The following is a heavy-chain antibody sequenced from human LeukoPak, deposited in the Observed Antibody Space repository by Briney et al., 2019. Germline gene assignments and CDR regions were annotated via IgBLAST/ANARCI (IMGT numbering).Heavy chain of an antibody. CDR3: ARATGGYYFDDAFDI. V-gene: IGHV1-69*04. CDR2: IIPILGIA. J-gene: IGHJ3*02. D-gene: IGHD3-22*01. CDR1: GGTFSSYA. Sequence: SVKVSCKASGGTFSSYAISWVRQAPGQGLEWMGRIIPILGIANYAQKFQGRVTITADKSTSTAYMELSSLRSEDTAVYYCARATGGYYFDDAFDIWGQGTMVTVSS.